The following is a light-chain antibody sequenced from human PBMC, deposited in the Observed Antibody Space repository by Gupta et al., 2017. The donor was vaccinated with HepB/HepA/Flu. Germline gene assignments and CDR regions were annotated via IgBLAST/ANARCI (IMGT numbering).Light chain of an antibody. CDR3: QSYDSSNRGV. CDR1: SGSIASNY. Sequence: NFMLTQPHSAPESPGQTVTISCTGSSGSIASNYVQWYQQRPGSAPTTVIYEDNQRPSGVPDRFSGSIDSSSNSASLTISGLKTEDEADYYCQSYDSSNRGVFGGGTKLTVL. V-gene: IGLV6-57*02. J-gene: IGLJ3*02. CDR2: EDN.